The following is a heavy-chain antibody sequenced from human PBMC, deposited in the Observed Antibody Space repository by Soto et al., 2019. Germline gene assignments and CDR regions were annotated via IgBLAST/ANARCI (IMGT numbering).Heavy chain of an antibody. J-gene: IGHJ3*02. Sequence: TLALPCPFSVGSVSSGSYYGSCIRQPPGKGLEWIGYIDYSGSTNYNPSLKSRVTISVDTSKNQFSLKLSSVTAADTAVYYCARDPKVGSRAFDIWGQGTMVTVSS. V-gene: IGHV4-61*01. CDR1: VGSVSSGSYY. CDR2: IDYSGST. CDR3: ARDPKVGSRAFDI. D-gene: IGHD1-26*01.